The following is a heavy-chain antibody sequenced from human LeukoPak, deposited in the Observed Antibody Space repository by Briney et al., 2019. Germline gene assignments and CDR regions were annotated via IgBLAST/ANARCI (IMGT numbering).Heavy chain of an antibody. V-gene: IGHV3-20*04. CDR3: ARVIAAAGTLDY. D-gene: IGHD6-13*01. Sequence: GGSLRLSCAASGFTFSSYTMNWVRQAPGKGLEWVSGINWNGGSTGYADSVKGRFTISRDNAKNSLYLQMNSLRAEDTALYYCARVIAAAGTLDYWGQGTLVTVSS. CDR2: INWNGGST. CDR1: GFTFSSYT. J-gene: IGHJ4*02.